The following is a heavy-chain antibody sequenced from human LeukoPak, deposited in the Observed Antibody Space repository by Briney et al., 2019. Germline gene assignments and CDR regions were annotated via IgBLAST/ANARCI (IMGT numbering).Heavy chain of an antibody. D-gene: IGHD6-13*01. CDR2: IYTSGGT. CDR3: ARAPYSSSWMVWGGDYFDY. V-gene: IGHV4-4*07. CDR1: GGSISSYY. J-gene: IGHJ4*02. Sequence: PSETLSLTCTVSGGSISSYYWSWIRQPAGKGLEWIGRIYTSGGTNYNPSLKSRVTISVDKSKNQFSLKLSSVTAADTAVYYCARAPYSSSWMVWGGDYFDYWGQGTLATVSS.